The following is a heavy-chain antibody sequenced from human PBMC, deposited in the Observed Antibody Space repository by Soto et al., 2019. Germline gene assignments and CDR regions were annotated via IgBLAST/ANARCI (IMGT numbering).Heavy chain of an antibody. CDR2: INVYNGNT. Sequence: QVQFVQSGPEVKKPGASMKVSCKTSGYTFTSYGITWVRQAPGQGLEWMGWINVYNGNTDYAQKLQGRVTMTTDTSTSTVYMEVRSLKSDDTAVYYCARGDCLWFFDLWGRGTLVTVSS. CDR3: ARGDCLWFFDL. J-gene: IGHJ2*01. D-gene: IGHD2-15*01. V-gene: IGHV1-18*01. CDR1: GYTFTSYG.